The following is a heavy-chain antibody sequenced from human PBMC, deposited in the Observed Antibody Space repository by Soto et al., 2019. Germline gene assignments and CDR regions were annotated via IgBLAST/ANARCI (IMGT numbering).Heavy chain of an antibody. J-gene: IGHJ6*02. Sequence: SETLSLTCAVSGGSISSSNWWSWVRQPPGKGLEWIGEIYHSGSTNYNPSLKSRVTISVDKSKNQFSLKLSSVTAADTAVYYCASGLGYYYYYYGMDVWGQGTTVTVSS. CDR2: IYHSGST. CDR3: ASGLGYYYYYYGMDV. V-gene: IGHV4-4*02. CDR1: GGSISSSNW.